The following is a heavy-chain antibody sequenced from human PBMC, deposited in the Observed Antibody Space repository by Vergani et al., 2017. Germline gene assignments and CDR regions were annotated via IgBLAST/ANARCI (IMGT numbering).Heavy chain of an antibody. J-gene: IGHJ6*02. CDR2: MSWDGSRK. CDR1: GFTFPSFG. CDR3: AKKKSGYTTTYYYYAMDV. Sequence: QEHLVQSGGGVVQPGRSLRLSCAASGFTFPSFGMHWVRQAPGKGLEWVAVMSWDGSRKYYADSVKGRFTISRDNSKYTLYLQMDSLRAEDTAVYYCAKKKSGYTTTYYYYAMDVWGQGTTVTVSS. V-gene: IGHV3-30*18. D-gene: IGHD5-24*01.